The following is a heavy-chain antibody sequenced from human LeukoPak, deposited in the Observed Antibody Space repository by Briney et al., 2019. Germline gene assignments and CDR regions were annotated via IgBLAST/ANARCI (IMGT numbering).Heavy chain of an antibody. J-gene: IGHJ4*02. Sequence: GGSLRLSCAASGFTFSSYWMHWVRQAPGKGLVWVSRINSDGSSTAYADSVKGRFTISRDNAKNTLYLQMNRLRAEDTAVYYCARAPVTSGWLGPGYWGQGTLVTVSS. CDR2: INSDGSST. CDR3: ARAPVTSGWLGPGY. V-gene: IGHV3-74*01. CDR1: GFTFSSYW. D-gene: IGHD6-19*01.